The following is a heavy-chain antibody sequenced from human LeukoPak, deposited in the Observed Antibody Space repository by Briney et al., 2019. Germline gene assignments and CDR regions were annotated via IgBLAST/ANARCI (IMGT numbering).Heavy chain of an antibody. V-gene: IGHV3-23*01. CDR3: ARDSLGDPTYYFDC. CDR1: GFTFNNYA. D-gene: IGHD3-10*01. CDR2: ISSGGST. Sequence: GGSLRLSCAAAGFTFNNYAMSWVRQAPGKGLKWVSGISSGGSTYYADSVKGRFTISRDNSKNTLYLQMNSLRAEDTAVYYCARDSLGDPTYYFDCWGQGTLVTVSS. J-gene: IGHJ4*02.